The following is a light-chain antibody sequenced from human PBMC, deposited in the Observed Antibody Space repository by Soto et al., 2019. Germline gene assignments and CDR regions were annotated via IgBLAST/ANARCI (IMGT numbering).Light chain of an antibody. Sequence: IVITQSPATMSVTPGERATLSCRASQSVGSNLAWYQQKRGQAPRLLIYGASTRATGIAARFSGSGSGTEFTLTISSLQSEDFAVYYCQQYNDWPPWTFGQGTKVDI. CDR1: QSVGSN. V-gene: IGKV3-15*01. CDR2: GAS. J-gene: IGKJ1*01. CDR3: QQYNDWPPWT.